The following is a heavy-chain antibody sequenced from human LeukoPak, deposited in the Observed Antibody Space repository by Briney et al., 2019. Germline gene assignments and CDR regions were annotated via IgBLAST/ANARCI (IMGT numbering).Heavy chain of an antibody. J-gene: IGHJ6*03. Sequence: GGSLRLSCEGSGFTFSGYYMSWIRQAPGKGLEWVSYINPSGSTIYYADSVKGRFPISRDNAKKSLDLQMYSLRAEDTAVYYCARVRGSGFCSGSSCAKDPGYYYYMDVWGKGTTVTVSS. CDR1: GFTFSGYY. V-gene: IGHV3-11*01. CDR2: INPSGSTI. CDR3: ARVRGSGFCSGSSCAKDPGYYYYMDV. D-gene: IGHD2-2*01.